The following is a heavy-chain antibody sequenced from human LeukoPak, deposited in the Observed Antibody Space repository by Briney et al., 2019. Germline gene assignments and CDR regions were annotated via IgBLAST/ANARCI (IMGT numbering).Heavy chain of an antibody. V-gene: IGHV3-43D*03. CDR1: GFTFDDYA. CDR2: ISWDGGST. CDR3: AKVGCGGDCYDPGFDY. J-gene: IGHJ4*02. D-gene: IGHD2-21*02. Sequence: GGSLRLSCAASGFTFDDYAMHWVRQAPGKGLEWVSLISWDGGSTYYADSVKGRFTISRDNSKNSLYLQMNSLRAEDTAVYYCAKVGCGGDCYDPGFDYWGQGTLVAVSS.